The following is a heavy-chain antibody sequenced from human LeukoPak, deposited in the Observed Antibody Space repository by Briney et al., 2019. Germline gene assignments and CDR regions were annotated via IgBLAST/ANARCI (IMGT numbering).Heavy chain of an antibody. J-gene: IGHJ4*02. Sequence: ASVKVSCKASGYIFTGYYIHWVRQAPGQGLEWMGRINPDSGDTIFAQRFQGRVTMSRDTSITTAHMEASRLRPDDTAVYFCARDQGRLSTSWYTGYWGQGTQVTVSS. D-gene: IGHD6-13*01. CDR1: GYIFTGYY. CDR3: ARDQGRLSTSWYTGY. CDR2: INPDSGDT. V-gene: IGHV1-2*06.